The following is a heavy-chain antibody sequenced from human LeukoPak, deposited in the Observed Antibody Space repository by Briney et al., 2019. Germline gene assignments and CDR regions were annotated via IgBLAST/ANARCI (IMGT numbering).Heavy chain of an antibody. V-gene: IGHV4-59*01. CDR2: IYYSGST. Sequence: PSETLSLTCTVSGGSISSYYWSWIRQPPGKGLEWIGYIYYSGSTNYNPSLKSRVTMSVDTSKNQFSLKLSSVTAADTAVYYCARLSGDSDNWFDPWGQGTLVTVSS. D-gene: IGHD4-17*01. CDR3: ARLSGDSDNWFDP. CDR1: GGSISSYY. J-gene: IGHJ5*02.